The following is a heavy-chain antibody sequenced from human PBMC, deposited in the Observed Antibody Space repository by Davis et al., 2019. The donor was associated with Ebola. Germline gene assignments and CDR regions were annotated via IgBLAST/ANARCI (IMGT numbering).Heavy chain of an antibody. CDR2: IYSGGST. J-gene: IGHJ3*02. D-gene: IGHD1-1*01. CDR3: ARDQYRAGSFDI. V-gene: IGHV3-66*01. Sequence: GESLKISCAASGFTVSSNYMSWVRQAPGKGLEWVSVIYSGGSTYYADSVKGRFTISRDNSKNTLYLQMNSLRAEDTAVYYCARDQYRAGSFDIWGQGTMVTVSS. CDR1: GFTVSSNY.